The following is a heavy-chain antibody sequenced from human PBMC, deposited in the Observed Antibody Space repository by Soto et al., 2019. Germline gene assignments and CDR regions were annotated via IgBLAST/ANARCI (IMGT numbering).Heavy chain of an antibody. Sequence: QVQLVQSGAEVKKPGASVMVSCKASGYTFTSYAMHSVRQAPGQRLEWMGWINAGNGNTKYSQKFQGRVTITRDTSASTAYMELSSLRSEDTAVYYCARATLAAHRGGMEVWGQGTTVTVSS. CDR3: ARATLAAHRGGMEV. CDR1: GYTFTSYA. D-gene: IGHD6-6*01. CDR2: INAGNGNT. V-gene: IGHV1-3*01. J-gene: IGHJ6*02.